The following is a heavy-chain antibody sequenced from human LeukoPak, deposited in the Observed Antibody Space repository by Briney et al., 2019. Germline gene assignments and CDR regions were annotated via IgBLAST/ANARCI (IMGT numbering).Heavy chain of an antibody. CDR2: INPDSDT. J-gene: IGHJ4*02. D-gene: IGHD5-12*01. CDR3: ARDPLGHGYDFDY. V-gene: IGHV1-2*02. Sequence: ASVTVSCTASGYTFTGYYMHWVRQAPGQGLEWMGWINPDSDTNYAQKFQGRVTMTRDTSITTAYMELSRLTSDDTAIYYCARDPLGHGYDFDYWGQGTLVTVSS. CDR1: GYTFTGYY.